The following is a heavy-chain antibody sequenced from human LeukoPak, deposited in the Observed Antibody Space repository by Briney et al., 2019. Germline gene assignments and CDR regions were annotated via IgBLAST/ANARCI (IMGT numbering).Heavy chain of an antibody. D-gene: IGHD6-13*01. Sequence: GGSLRLSCAASGFTFSSYSMNWVRQAPGKGLEWVSSISSSGSYIYYADSVKGRFTISRDNAKNSLYLQMNSLRAEDTAVYYCARDGSSWYQLDYWGQGTLVTVSS. CDR1: GFTFSSYS. CDR2: ISSSGSYI. V-gene: IGHV3-21*01. CDR3: ARDGSSWYQLDY. J-gene: IGHJ4*02.